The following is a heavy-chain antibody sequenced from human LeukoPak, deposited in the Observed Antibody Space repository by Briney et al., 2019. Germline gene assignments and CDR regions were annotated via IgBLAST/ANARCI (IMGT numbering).Heavy chain of an antibody. V-gene: IGHV4-39*01. D-gene: IGHD6-13*01. CDR1: GGSFSSYY. CDR3: ARVRIAAAAPTFDY. Sequence: SETLSLTCTLSGGSFSSYYWGWIRQPPGKGLEWIGSIYYSGSTYYNPSLKSRVTISVDTSKNQFSLKLSSVTAADTAVYYCARVRIAAAAPTFDYWGQGTLVTVSS. CDR2: IYYSGST. J-gene: IGHJ4*02.